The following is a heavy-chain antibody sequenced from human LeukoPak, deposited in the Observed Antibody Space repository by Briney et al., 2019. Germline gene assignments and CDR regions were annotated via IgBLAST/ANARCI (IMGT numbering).Heavy chain of an antibody. J-gene: IGHJ4*02. CDR3: ARGGIQVSGIDEFDY. Sequence: GGSLRLSCAASGFTFIDYDMHWVRQVIGKGLEWVSAIGIRGDTHYSGSVKGQFTISRENAESSLYLQMNSLRAEDTAVYYCARGGIQVSGIDEFDYWAREPWSPSP. D-gene: IGHD6-19*01. CDR1: GFTFIDYD. CDR2: IGIRGDT. V-gene: IGHV3-13*01.